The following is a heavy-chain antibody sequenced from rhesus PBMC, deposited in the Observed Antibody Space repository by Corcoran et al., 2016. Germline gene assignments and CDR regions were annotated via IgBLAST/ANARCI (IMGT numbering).Heavy chain of an antibody. V-gene: IGHV3-8*01. D-gene: IGHD6-37*01. Sequence: EVQLVEVGGGLVQPGGSQRLSCTGSGFTFSSTYMFWGRQAPGKGLEWVSAINTGGYSTWYTDSVKGRFTISKDNAKNTLYLQMDSLRPEDTAVYYCAKGGGWSLIDSWGQGVLVTVSS. J-gene: IGHJ4*01. CDR2: INTGGYST. CDR3: AKGGGWSLIDS. CDR1: GFTFSSTY.